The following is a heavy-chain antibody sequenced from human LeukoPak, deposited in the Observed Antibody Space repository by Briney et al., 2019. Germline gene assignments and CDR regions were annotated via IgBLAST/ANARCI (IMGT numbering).Heavy chain of an antibody. CDR3: ARDSLYDSSGYDAFDI. CDR1: GFTFSSYT. CDR2: FSGSTGYT. D-gene: IGHD3-22*01. J-gene: IGHJ3*02. V-gene: IGHV3-21*01. Sequence: PGGSLRLSRVASGFTFSSYTMNWVRQAPGKGVEWVSSFSGSTGYTYYADSVNGGFTISRDNAQNSLYLQMNSLRAEDTAVYYCARDSLYDSSGYDAFDIWGQGTMVTVSS.